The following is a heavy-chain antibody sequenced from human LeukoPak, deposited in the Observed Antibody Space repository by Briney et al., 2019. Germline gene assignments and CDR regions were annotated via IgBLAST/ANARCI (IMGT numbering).Heavy chain of an antibody. CDR2: IWFDGSNK. CDR3: ARDRDWGCSYCSY. Sequence: GRSLRLSCAASGXTFSSYGMHWVRQAPGKGLEWVAVIWFDGSNKYYADCVKGRFTISRDNSKNTLYLQMNSLSAEDTAVYYCARDRDWGCSYCSYWGQGTLVTVSS. D-gene: IGHD7-27*01. V-gene: IGHV3-33*01. J-gene: IGHJ4*02. CDR1: GXTFSSYG.